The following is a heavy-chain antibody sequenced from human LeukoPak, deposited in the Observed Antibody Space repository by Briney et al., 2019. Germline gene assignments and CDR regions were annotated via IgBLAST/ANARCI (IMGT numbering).Heavy chain of an antibody. Sequence: PTGGSLRLSCAASGFSFSNNALSWVRQAPGNGLEWVSAIWNSGGGTYYVDSRQGRFTISRDNSKNTLYLQMNSLRAEDTAVYYCVKRYCSGDTCYSAFDYWGHGTLVTVSS. J-gene: IGHJ4*01. CDR2: IWNSGGGT. V-gene: IGHV3-23*01. CDR1: GFSFSNNA. D-gene: IGHD2-15*01. CDR3: VKRYCSGDTCYSAFDY.